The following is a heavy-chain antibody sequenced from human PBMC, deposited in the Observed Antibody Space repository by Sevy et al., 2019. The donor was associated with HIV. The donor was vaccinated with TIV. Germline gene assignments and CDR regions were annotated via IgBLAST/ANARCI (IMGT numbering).Heavy chain of an antibody. CDR2: MNIDGSGT. Sequence: GGSLRLSCEASGFDFSSHWMQWVRQAPGKGLVWVSRMNIDGSGTNYADSVKGRITISQDNAKNSLYLEMNNLRDEDTALYYCATPRFDFWGPGTLVTVSS. V-gene: IGHV3-74*01. CDR3: ATPRFDF. CDR1: GFDFSSHW. J-gene: IGHJ4*02.